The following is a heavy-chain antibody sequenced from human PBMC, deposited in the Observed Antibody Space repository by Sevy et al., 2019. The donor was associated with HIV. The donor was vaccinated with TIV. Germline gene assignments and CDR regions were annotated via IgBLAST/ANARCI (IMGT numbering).Heavy chain of an antibody. D-gene: IGHD2-21*01. V-gene: IGHV3-11*01. CDR3: AGDQVKDGKGGDYYYHAMDV. Sequence: GGSLRLSCTASGFTLSDYYMSWIRQAPGKGLQWISYISGSDDSGGGDTIYYADSVKGRLTISRDNAKNPLYLQMSSLRADDTAVYYCAGDQVKDGKGGDYYYHAMDVWGRGTTVTVSS. J-gene: IGHJ6*02. CDR1: GFTLSDYY. CDR2: ISGSDDSGGGDTI.